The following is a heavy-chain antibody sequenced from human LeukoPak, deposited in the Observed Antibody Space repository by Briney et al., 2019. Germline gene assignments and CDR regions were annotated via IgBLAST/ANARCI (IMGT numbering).Heavy chain of an antibody. J-gene: IGHJ4*02. V-gene: IGHV3-48*01. Sequence: GGSLRLSCTGSGFIFNSYGMNWVRQAPGKGLEWVAYISSSTSNICYADSVKGRFTISRDHAKDSVLLQMNSLRVEDTALYFFERDGVKVETPFYFDSWGQGALVTVSS. D-gene: IGHD4-23*01. CDR2: ISSSTSNI. CDR1: GFIFNSYG. CDR3: ERDGVKVETPFYFDS.